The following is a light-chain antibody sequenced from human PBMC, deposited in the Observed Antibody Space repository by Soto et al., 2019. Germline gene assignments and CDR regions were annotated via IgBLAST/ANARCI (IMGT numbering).Light chain of an antibody. CDR1: QSISSY. CDR2: AAS. CDR3: QQSYSTPVT. V-gene: IGKV1-39*01. J-gene: IGKJ5*01. Sequence: DIQMTQSPSSLSSSLGDRVTINCRASQSISSYLNWYQQKPGKAPKLLICAASSLQSGVPSRFSGSGSGTDFTLTISSLQPEDFATYYCQQSYSTPVTFGQGTRLEIK.